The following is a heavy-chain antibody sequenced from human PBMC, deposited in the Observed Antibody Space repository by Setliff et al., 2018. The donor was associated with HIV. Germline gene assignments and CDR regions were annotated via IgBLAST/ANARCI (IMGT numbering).Heavy chain of an antibody. D-gene: IGHD1-1*01. J-gene: IGHJ4*02. Sequence: ASVKVSCKASGYTFNSYSMSWVRQAPGQGLEWMGWISAYSGNTNYAQKFQGRGTMTTDTSTSTAYMEVRSLRADDTAVYSCARGRGVATTWGRTGNFGYWGQGTLVTVSS. V-gene: IGHV1-18*01. CDR3: ARGRGVATTWGRTGNFGY. CDR1: GYTFNSYS. CDR2: ISAYSGNT.